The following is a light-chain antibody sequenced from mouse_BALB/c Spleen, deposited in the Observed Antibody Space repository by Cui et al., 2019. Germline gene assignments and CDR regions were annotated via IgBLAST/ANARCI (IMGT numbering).Light chain of an antibody. Sequence: QIVLTQSPAIMSASPGEKVTLTCSASSSVSSSYLYWYPQKPGSSPKLWIYSTSNLASGVPARYSGSGSGTSYSLTISSMEAEDAASYFCHQWSSYPLTFGAGTKLELK. CDR2: STS. CDR3: HQWSSYPLT. V-gene: IGKV4-79*01. J-gene: IGKJ5*01. CDR1: SSVSSSY.